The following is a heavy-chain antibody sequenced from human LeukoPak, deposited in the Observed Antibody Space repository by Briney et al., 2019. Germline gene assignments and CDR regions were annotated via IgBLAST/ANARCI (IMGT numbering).Heavy chain of an antibody. V-gene: IGHV3-23*01. D-gene: IGHD3-3*01. CDR3: AKGGWSGSPLNWFDP. CDR1: GFPFRSYA. J-gene: IGHJ5*02. Sequence: GGSLRLSCVASGFPFRSYAMTWVRQTPGKGLESVSVITDDEDTYYADSVKGRFTISRDNSQNTVFLQMNSLRVEDTAVYYCAKGGWSGSPLNWFDPWGQGTLVTVFS. CDR2: ITDDEDT.